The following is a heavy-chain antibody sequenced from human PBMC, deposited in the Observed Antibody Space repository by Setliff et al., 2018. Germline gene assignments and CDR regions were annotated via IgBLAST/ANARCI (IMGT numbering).Heavy chain of an antibody. D-gene: IGHD3-3*01. V-gene: IGHV3-7*01. CDR1: GFTFSSYA. CDR3: ARRSNLGATIFSGAFDI. Sequence: PGGSLRLSCAASGFTFSSYAMHWVRQAPGKGLEWVANIKQDGSEKYYVDSVKGRFTISRDNAKNSLYLQMNSLRAEDTAVYYCARRSNLGATIFSGAFDIWGQGTMVTVSS. CDR2: IKQDGSEK. J-gene: IGHJ3*02.